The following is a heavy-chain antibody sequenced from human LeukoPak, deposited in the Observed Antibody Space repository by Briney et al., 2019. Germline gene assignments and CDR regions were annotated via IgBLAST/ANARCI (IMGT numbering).Heavy chain of an antibody. CDR1: GFTFSSYA. CDR3: ARSTVVRGGGLDY. CDR2: ISGSGGST. V-gene: IGHV3-23*01. Sequence: GGSLRLSCAASGFTFSSYAMSWVRQAPGKGLEWVSGISGSGGSTHYADSVKDRFTISRDNSKNTLYLQMNSLRAEDTAVYYCARSTVVRGGGLDYWGQGTLVTVSS. D-gene: IGHD3-10*01. J-gene: IGHJ4*02.